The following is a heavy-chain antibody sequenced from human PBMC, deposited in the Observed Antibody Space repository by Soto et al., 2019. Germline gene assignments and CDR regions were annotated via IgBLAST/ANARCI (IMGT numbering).Heavy chain of an antibody. J-gene: IGHJ4*02. CDR3: ARAAGYSSGWYWDFDY. CDR1: GFTFSSYS. Sequence: GGSLRLSCAASGFTFSSYSMNWVRKAPGKGLEWVSYISRSSSTIYYADSVKGRFTISRDNAKNSLYLQMNSLRDEDTAVYYCARAAGYSSGWYWDFDYWGQGTLVTVSS. D-gene: IGHD6-19*01. CDR2: ISRSSSTI. V-gene: IGHV3-48*02.